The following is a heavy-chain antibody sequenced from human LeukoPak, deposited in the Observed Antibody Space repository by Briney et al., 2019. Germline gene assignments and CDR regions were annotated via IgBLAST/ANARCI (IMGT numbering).Heavy chain of an antibody. Sequence: GASVKVSCKASGGTFSSYAISWVRQAPGQGLAWMRGIIPIFGTANYAQKFQGRVTITTDESTSTAYMELSSLRSDDTAVYYCARDDRLTMVHPLPNYYFDYWGQGTLVTVSS. V-gene: IGHV1-69*05. D-gene: IGHD3-10*01. J-gene: IGHJ4*02. CDR1: GGTFSSYA. CDR2: IIPIFGTA. CDR3: ARDDRLTMVHPLPNYYFDY.